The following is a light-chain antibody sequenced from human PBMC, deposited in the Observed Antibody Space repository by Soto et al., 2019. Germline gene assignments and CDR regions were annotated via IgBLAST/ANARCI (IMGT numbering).Light chain of an antibody. CDR3: QQHNNWPPALN. J-gene: IGKJ4*01. CDR1: QSVSSN. V-gene: IGKV3D-15*01. CDR2: GAS. Sequence: EIVMTQSPATLSVSPGERATLSCRASQSVSSNLAWYQQKPGQAPRLLIYGASTRATGIPARFSGSGSGTEFTLTISSLQSEDFAVYYCQQHNNWPPALNFGGGTKVEIK.